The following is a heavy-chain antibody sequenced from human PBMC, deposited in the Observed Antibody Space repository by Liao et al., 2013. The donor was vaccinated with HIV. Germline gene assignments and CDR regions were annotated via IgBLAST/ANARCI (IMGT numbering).Heavy chain of an antibody. D-gene: IGHD4-17*01. J-gene: IGHJ4*02. Sequence: QVQLQQWGAGLLKPSETLSLTCAVYGGSFSGYYWSWIRQPPGKGLEWIGEINHSGSTNYNPSLKSRVTISVDTSKNQFSLKLSSVTAADTAVYYCARGVTVTDYGSYFDYWGQGTLVTVSS. CDR3: ARGVTVTDYGSYFDY. V-gene: IGHV4-34*01. CDR2: INHSGST. CDR1: GGSFSGYY.